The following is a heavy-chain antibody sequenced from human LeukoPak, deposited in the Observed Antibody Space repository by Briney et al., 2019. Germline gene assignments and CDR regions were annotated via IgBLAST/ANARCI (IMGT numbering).Heavy chain of an antibody. V-gene: IGHV4-34*01. J-gene: IGHJ4*02. Sequence: SETLSHTCAVYGGSFSGYYWSWIRQPPGKGLEWIGEINHSGSTNYNPSLKSRVTISVDTSKNQFSLKLSSVTAADTAVYYCARTSSSEYSSKTHLFDYWGQGTLVTVSS. CDR2: INHSGST. D-gene: IGHD6-6*01. CDR3: ARTSSSEYSSKTHLFDY. CDR1: GGSFSGYY.